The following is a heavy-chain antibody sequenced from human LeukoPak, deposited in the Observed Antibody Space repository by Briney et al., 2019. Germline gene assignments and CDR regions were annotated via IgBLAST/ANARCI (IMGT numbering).Heavy chain of an antibody. J-gene: IGHJ3*02. CDR3: ARDKDHEDAFDI. CDR1: GFTFDDYA. CDR2: ITWDGDST. Sequence: PGGSLRLSCAASGFTFDDYAMHWVRQAPGKGLEWVSLITWDGDSTYYADSVKGRFTISRDNSKNTLYLQMNSLRAEDTAVYYCARDKDHEDAFDIWGQGTMVTVSS. V-gene: IGHV3-43D*03.